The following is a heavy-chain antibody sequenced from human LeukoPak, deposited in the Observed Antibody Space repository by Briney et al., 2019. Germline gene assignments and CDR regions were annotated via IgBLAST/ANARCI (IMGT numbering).Heavy chain of an antibody. CDR1: GFTFSSYA. J-gene: IGHJ4*02. CDR2: ISGSGGST. D-gene: IGHD2-2*01. CDR3: AKERGYCSSTSCHYFDY. V-gene: IGHV3-23*01. Sequence: GGSLRLSCAASGFTFSSYAMSWVRQAPGKGLEWVSAISGSGGSTYYADSVKGRFTISRDNSKNTLYLQMNSLRAEDTAVYYCAKERGYCSSTSCHYFDYWGQGTLVTVSS.